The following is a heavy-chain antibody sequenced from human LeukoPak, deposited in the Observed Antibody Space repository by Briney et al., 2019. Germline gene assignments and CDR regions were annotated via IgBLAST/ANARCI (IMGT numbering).Heavy chain of an antibody. Sequence: GGSLRLSCVASGFSFSNYAMSWVRQAPGKGLEWVSDISSSGGFTYYADSVKGRLTISRDDSRNTVYLQLNDLRGEDTAIYYCAKANWVSNADAVWWGQGTQVIVSS. J-gene: IGHJ4*02. CDR2: ISSSGGFT. CDR3: AKANWVSNADAVW. CDR1: GFSFSNYA. V-gene: IGHV3-23*01. D-gene: IGHD1-1*01.